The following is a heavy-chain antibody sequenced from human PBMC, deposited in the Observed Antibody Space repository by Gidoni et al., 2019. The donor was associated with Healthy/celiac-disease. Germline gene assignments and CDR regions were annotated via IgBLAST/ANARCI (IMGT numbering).Heavy chain of an antibody. D-gene: IGHD3-3*01. CDR2: IYYSGST. CDR1: CGSISRYY. J-gene: IGHJ5*02. CDR3: AGELVWSALFIPGGWFDP. Sequence: QVQLQESGPGLVKPSETLSLTCTVSCGSISRYYWSWIRQPPGKGLEWIGYIYYSGSTNYNPSLKSRVTISVDTSKNQFSLKLSSVTAADTAVYYCAGELVWSALFIPGGWFDPWGQGTLVTVSS. V-gene: IGHV4-59*01.